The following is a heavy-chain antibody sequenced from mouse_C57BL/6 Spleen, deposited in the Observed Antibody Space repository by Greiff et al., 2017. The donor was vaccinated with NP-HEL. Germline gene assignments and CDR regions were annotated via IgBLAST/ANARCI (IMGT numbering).Heavy chain of an antibody. Sequence: EVMLVESGGGLVKPGGSLKLSCAASGFTFSSYAMSWVRQTPEKRLEWVATISDGGSYTYYPDNVKGRFTISRDNAKNNLYLQMSHLKSEDTAMYYCARGVYYFDYWGQGTTLTVSS. J-gene: IGHJ2*01. CDR1: GFTFSSYA. CDR3: ARGVYYFDY. CDR2: ISDGGSYT. V-gene: IGHV5-4*03.